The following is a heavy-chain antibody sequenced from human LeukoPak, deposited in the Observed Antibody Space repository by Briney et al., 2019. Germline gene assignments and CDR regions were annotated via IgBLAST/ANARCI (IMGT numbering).Heavy chain of an antibody. CDR2: IYSGGST. J-gene: IGHJ4*02. D-gene: IGHD2-2*01. Sequence: GGSLRLSCAASGFTVSSNYMSWVRQAPGKGLEWVSVIYSGGSTYYADSVKGRFTISRGNSKNTLYLQMNSLRAEDTAVYYCARHPEPGYCSSTSCHESYFDYWGQGTLVTVSS. CDR3: ARHPEPGYCSSTSCHESYFDY. V-gene: IGHV3-66*04. CDR1: GFTVSSNY.